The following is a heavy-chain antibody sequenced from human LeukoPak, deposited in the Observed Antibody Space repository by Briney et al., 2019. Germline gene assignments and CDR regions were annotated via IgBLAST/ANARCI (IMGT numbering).Heavy chain of an antibody. D-gene: IGHD4-11*01. Sequence: SETLSLTCTVSGGSISNHYWSWIRQPPGKGLEWIGYIYYSGSTNYNPSLKRRVTISVDTSKNQFSLKLSSVTAADTAVYYCARDVDYMGWFDPWGQGTLVTVSS. V-gene: IGHV4-59*11. CDR1: GGSISNHY. CDR3: ARDVDYMGWFDP. J-gene: IGHJ5*02. CDR2: IYYSGST.